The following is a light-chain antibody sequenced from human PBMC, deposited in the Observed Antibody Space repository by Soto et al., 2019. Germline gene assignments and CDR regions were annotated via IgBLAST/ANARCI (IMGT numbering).Light chain of an antibody. CDR1: QSVSSY. CDR3: QQRSNWPLV. CDR2: DAS. J-gene: IGKJ4*01. Sequence: EIVLTQSPATLSLSPGARATLSCRASQSVSSYLAWYQQKPGQAPRLLIYDASNTATGIPARFSGSGSGTDVTLTISSLEREDFAVYYCQQRSNWPLVFGGGTKVEIK. V-gene: IGKV3-11*01.